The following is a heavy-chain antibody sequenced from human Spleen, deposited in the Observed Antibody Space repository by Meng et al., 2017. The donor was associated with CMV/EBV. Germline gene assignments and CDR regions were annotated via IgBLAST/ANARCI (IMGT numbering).Heavy chain of an antibody. CDR3: ASEVVTSRGFDY. Sequence: VQLQRGGAGLLKPSETLSLTCAVYGGSFSGYYWSWIRQPPGKGLEWIGEINHSGSTNYNPSLKSRVTISVDTSKNQFSLKLSSVTAADTAVYYCASEVVTSRGFDYWGQGTLVTVSS. CDR2: INHSGST. D-gene: IGHD4-23*01. CDR1: GGSFSGYY. J-gene: IGHJ4*02. V-gene: IGHV4-34*01.